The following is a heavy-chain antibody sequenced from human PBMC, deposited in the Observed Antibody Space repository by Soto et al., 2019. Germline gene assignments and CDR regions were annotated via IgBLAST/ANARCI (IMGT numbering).Heavy chain of an antibody. D-gene: IGHD3-22*01. Sequence: GESLKISCKGSGYSFTSYWISWVRQMPGKGLEWMGRIDPSDSYTNYSPSFQGHVTISADKSISTAYLQWSSLKASDTAMYYCARVDYYDTRHYGMDVWGQGTTVTVSS. CDR3: ARVDYYDTRHYGMDV. CDR2: IDPSDSYT. V-gene: IGHV5-10-1*01. CDR1: GYSFTSYW. J-gene: IGHJ6*02.